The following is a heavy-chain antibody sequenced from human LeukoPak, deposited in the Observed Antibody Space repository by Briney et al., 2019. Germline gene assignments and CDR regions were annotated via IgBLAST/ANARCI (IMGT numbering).Heavy chain of an antibody. V-gene: IGHV4-34*01. CDR1: GGSFSGYY. CDR3: ARGFLAAAAL. D-gene: IGHD6-13*01. J-gene: IGHJ4*02. Sequence: PSETLSLTCAVNGGSFSGYYWSWIRQPPGKGLEWIREVNHIGYTDYNASLKSRVFISVDTSKNQFSLNLTSVTAADTAVYYCARGFLAAAALWGQGTLVTVSS. CDR2: VNHIGYT.